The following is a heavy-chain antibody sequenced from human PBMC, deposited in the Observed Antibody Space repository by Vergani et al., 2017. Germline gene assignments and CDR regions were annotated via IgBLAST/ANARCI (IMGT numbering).Heavy chain of an antibody. V-gene: IGHV1-69*02. CDR3: ARARDAAAGIRY. CDR1: GGTFSSYT. Sequence: QVQLVQSGAEVKKPGSSVKVSCKASGGTFSSYTISWVRQAPGQGLDWMGRIIPILGIANYAQKFQGRVTITADKSTSTAYMELSNLRSEDTAVYYCARARDAAAGIRYWGQGILVTVS. D-gene: IGHD6-13*01. CDR2: IIPILGIA. J-gene: IGHJ4*02.